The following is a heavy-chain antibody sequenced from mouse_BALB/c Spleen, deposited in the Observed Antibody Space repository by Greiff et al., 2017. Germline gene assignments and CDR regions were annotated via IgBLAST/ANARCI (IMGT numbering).Heavy chain of an antibody. Sequence: EVKLLESGGGLLQPGGSLKLSCAASGFDFSRYWMSWVRQAPGKGLEWIGEINPDSSTINYTPSLKDKFIISRDNAKNTLYLQMSKVRSEDTALYYCARKTPAHRYWYFDVWGAGTTVTVSS. CDR2: INPDSSTI. CDR1: GFDFSRYW. V-gene: IGHV4-1*02. J-gene: IGHJ1*01. CDR3: ARKTPAHRYWYFDV.